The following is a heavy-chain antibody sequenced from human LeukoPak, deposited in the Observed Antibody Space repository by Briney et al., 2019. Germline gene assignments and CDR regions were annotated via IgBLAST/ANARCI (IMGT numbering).Heavy chain of an antibody. CDR1: GGSISSSNW. CDR2: IYHSGST. D-gene: IGHD6-13*01. V-gene: IGHV4-4*02. J-gene: IGHJ5*02. Sequence: PSGTLSLTCAVSGGSISSSNWWSWVRQPPGKGLEWIGEIYHSGSTNYNPSLKSRVTISVDKSKNQFSLKLSSVTAADTAVYYCANAYSSSPKWFDPWGQGTLVTVSS. CDR3: ANAYSSSPKWFDP.